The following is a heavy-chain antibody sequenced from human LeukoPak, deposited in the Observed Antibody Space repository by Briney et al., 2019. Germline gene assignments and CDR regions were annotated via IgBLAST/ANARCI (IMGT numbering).Heavy chain of an antibody. CDR2: IYYSGST. CDR1: GGSISSYY. V-gene: IGHV4-59*01. J-gene: IGHJ3*02. Sequence: SETLSLTRTVSGGSISSYYWSWIRQPPGKGLEWIGYIYYSGSTNYNPSLKSRVTISVDTSKNQFSLKLSSVTAADTAVYYCAREPKDRRAFDIWGQGTMVTVSS. CDR3: AREPKDRRAFDI.